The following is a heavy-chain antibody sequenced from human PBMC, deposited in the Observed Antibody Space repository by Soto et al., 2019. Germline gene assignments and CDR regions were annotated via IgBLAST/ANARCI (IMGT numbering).Heavy chain of an antibody. Sequence: GASVKVSCKASGXTFASYGISWGRQAPGQGLEWMGWISAYNGNTNYAQKLQGRVTMTTDTSTSTAYMELRSLRSDDTAVYYCARDHGPTTVTTKDYWGQGTLVTVSS. J-gene: IGHJ4*02. CDR2: ISAYNGNT. CDR1: GXTFASYG. CDR3: ARDHGPTTVTTKDY. V-gene: IGHV1-18*01. D-gene: IGHD4-17*01.